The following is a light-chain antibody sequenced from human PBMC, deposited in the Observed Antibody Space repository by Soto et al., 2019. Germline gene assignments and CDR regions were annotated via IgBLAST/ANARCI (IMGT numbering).Light chain of an antibody. V-gene: IGKV3-15*01. CDR1: DNVHRN. Sequence: EMVMTQSPATLSVSPGERVTLSCRASDNVHRNLAWYQQKPGQGPSLLIYYASIRATGVPDRFTGSESGTESTLTISSLQSEDFGVYHCQHYSNWRPTFGPGTKVEIK. CDR2: YAS. J-gene: IGKJ3*01. CDR3: QHYSNWRPT.